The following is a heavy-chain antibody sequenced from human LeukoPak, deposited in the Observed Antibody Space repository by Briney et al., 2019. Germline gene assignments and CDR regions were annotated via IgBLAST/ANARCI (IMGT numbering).Heavy chain of an antibody. V-gene: IGHV3-30*02. Sequence: GGSLRLSCAASGFTLSSYGMHWVRQAPGKGLEWVAFIRYDGSNKYYADSAKGRFTISRDNSKNTLYLQMNSLRAEDTAVYYCTGNYYGSGSYADFDYWGQGTLVTVSS. CDR2: IRYDGSNK. J-gene: IGHJ4*02. CDR3: TGNYYGSGSYADFDY. D-gene: IGHD3-10*01. CDR1: GFTLSSYG.